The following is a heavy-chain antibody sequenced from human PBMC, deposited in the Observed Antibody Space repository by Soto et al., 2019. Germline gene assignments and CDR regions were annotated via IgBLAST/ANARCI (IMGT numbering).Heavy chain of an antibody. CDR2: INSDGSST. Sequence: EVQLVESGGGLIQPGEALRLSCAASGFTFSSFWMYWVRQAPGKGLVWVSSINSDGSSTTYADSVKGRFTSSRANAKNTPHLQMNSLRAEDTAVYYCIRTLGYCANGVCYRDAFDIWGQGTMVTVSS. J-gene: IGHJ3*02. D-gene: IGHD2-8*01. V-gene: IGHV3-74*02. CDR3: IRTLGYCANGVCYRDAFDI. CDR1: GFTFSSFW.